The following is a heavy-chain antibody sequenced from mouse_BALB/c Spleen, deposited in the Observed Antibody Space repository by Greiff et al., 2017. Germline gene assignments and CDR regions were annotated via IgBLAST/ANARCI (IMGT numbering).Heavy chain of an antibody. CDR1: GFTFSSYT. D-gene: IGHD2-3*01. CDR3: TRDSPYDY. Sequence: EVMLVESGGGLVKPGGSLKLSCAASGFTFSSYTMSWVRQTPEKRLEWVATISSGGSYTYYPDSVKGRFTISRDNAKNTLYLQMSSLKSEDTAMYYCTRDSPYDYWGQGTLVTVSA. CDR2: ISSGGSYT. J-gene: IGHJ3*01. V-gene: IGHV5-6-4*01.